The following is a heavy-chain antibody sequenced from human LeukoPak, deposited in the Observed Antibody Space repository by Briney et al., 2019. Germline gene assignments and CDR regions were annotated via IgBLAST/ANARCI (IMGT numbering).Heavy chain of an antibody. CDR3: ARDSGRNYYDSSGYYLLHYFDY. Sequence: ASVKVSCKASGYTFTGYYMHWVRQAPGQGLEWMGWINPNSGGTNYAQKFQGRVTMTRDTSISTAYMELSRLRSDDKAVYYCARDSGRNYYDSSGYYLLHYFDYWGQGTLVTVSS. V-gene: IGHV1-2*02. CDR1: GYTFTGYY. J-gene: IGHJ4*02. CDR2: INPNSGGT. D-gene: IGHD3-22*01.